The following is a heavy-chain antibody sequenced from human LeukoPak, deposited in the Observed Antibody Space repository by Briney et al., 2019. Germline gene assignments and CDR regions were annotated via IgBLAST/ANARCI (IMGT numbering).Heavy chain of an antibody. J-gene: IGHJ5*02. Sequence: PGGSLRLSCAASGFTFSGYGMSWVRQAPGKGLEWVSAISGSGGSTFYADSVKGRFTISRDNSKNTLYLQMNSLRAEDTAVYYCAKLAPYGSGRRRWFDPWGQGTLVTVSS. CDR2: ISGSGGST. CDR1: GFTFSGYG. CDR3: AKLAPYGSGRRRWFDP. V-gene: IGHV3-23*01. D-gene: IGHD3-10*01.